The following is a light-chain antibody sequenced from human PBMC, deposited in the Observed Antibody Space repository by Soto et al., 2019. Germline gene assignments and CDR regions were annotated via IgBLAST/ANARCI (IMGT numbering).Light chain of an antibody. J-gene: IGLJ1*01. Sequence: QSVLTQPASVSGSPGQSITISCTGTSGDSGSYNRVSCCQQHPGKAPKLIIYEVTDRPSGVSNRFSGSKSGNTASLTISGLQAEDEAEYYCSSYTNINTRACVFGTGTKVTVL. V-gene: IGLV2-14*01. CDR1: SGDSGSYNR. CDR2: EVT. CDR3: SSYTNINTRACV.